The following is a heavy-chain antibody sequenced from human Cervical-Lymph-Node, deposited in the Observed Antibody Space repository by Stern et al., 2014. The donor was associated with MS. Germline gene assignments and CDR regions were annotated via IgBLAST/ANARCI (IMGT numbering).Heavy chain of an antibody. CDR1: GGTFSSYT. J-gene: IGHJ6*02. D-gene: IGHD1-26*01. V-gene: IGHV1-69*01. CDR3: ARGELKEGLVRGMDV. CDR2: ILPIFGTA. Sequence: VQLEQSGAEVKKPGTSLKLSCTASGGTFSSYTINWVRQAPGQGLEWLGGILPIFGTANYAQKFQGRVTITADESTSTAYMELSSLRSEDTAVYYCARGELKEGLVRGMDVWGQGTTVTVSS.